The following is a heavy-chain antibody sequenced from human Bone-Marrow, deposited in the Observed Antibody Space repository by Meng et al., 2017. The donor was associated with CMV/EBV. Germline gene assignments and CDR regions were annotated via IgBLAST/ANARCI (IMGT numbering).Heavy chain of an antibody. V-gene: IGHV3-53*01. J-gene: IGHJ4*02. D-gene: IGHD3-10*01. Sequence: GGSLRLSCAASGFTVSSNYMSWVRQAPGKGLEWVSVIYSGGSTCYADSVKGRFTISRDNSKNTLYLQMNSLRAEDTAVYYCARAAIGSGPPGYWGQGTLVTVSS. CDR2: IYSGGST. CDR3: ARAAIGSGPPGY. CDR1: GFTVSSNY.